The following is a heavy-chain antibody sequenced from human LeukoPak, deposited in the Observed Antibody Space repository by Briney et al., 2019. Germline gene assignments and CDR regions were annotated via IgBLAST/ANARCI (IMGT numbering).Heavy chain of an antibody. Sequence: GGSLRLSCAASGFTVSSNYMTWVRQAPGKGLEWVSLLYSGGSTYYAGSVKGRFTISRDNSKNTLYLQMNSLRAEDTAVYYCARAGYGGYSPLDYWGQGTLVTVSS. J-gene: IGHJ4*02. CDR3: ARAGYGGYSPLDY. CDR1: GFTVSSNY. V-gene: IGHV3-53*01. D-gene: IGHD4-23*01. CDR2: LYSGGST.